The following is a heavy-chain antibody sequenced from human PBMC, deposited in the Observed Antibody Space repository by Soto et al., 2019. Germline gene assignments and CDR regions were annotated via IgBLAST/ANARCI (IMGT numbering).Heavy chain of an antibody. Sequence: PSETLSLTCTVSCGYVSSGSYYWSWIRQPPGKGLEWIGYIYYSGSTNYNPSLKSRVTISVDTSKNQFSLKLSSVTAADTAVYYCARETRDTISHWYYFDYRGQRTLVTVPQ. CDR3: ARETRDTISHWYYFDY. CDR2: IYYSGST. V-gene: IGHV4-61*01. J-gene: IGHJ4*02. D-gene: IGHD3-3*01. CDR1: CGYVSSGSYY.